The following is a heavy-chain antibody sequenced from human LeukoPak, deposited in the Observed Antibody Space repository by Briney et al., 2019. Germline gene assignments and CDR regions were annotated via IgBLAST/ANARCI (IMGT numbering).Heavy chain of an antibody. Sequence: GGSLRLSCAASGFTFSSYAMSWVRQAPGKGLEWVSGISGSGDNTYCADSVKGRFTISRDNSKNTLYLQMNSLRAEDTAVYYCARDAESHYYDSSGYPGYWGQGTLVTVSS. CDR2: ISGSGDNT. D-gene: IGHD3-22*01. CDR1: GFTFSSYA. CDR3: ARDAESHYYDSSGYPGY. V-gene: IGHV3-23*01. J-gene: IGHJ4*02.